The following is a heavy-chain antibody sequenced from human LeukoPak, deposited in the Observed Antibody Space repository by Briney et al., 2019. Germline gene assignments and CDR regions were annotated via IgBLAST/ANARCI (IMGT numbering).Heavy chain of an antibody. CDR2: INPNSGGT. V-gene: IGHV1-2*02. D-gene: IGHD1-1*01. Sequence: ASVTVSFKSSGYTFTSYYIHWVRQAPGQGLEWMGWINPNSGGTNYAQKFQGGVTMTTDTSINTIYMELTRLTSDDTAVYYCARDHGTDGTTFTLNFDCWGQGTLVTVSS. J-gene: IGHJ4*02. CDR1: GYTFTSYY. CDR3: ARDHGTDGTTFTLNFDC.